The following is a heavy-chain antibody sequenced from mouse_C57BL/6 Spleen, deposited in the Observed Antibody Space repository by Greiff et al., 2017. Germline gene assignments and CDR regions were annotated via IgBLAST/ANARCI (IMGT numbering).Heavy chain of an antibody. CDR1: GYTFTTYP. CDR3: ARGLYDYGGGYCYFDV. Sequence: QVQLKQSGAELVKPGASVKMSCKASGYTFTTYPIEWVQQNHGKSLEWIGNFHPYNDDTKYNEKVKGNATLTGDKSSSTVYLELSSLTSDDTAVYYCARGLYDYGGGYCYFDVWGKGTTLTVSS. V-gene: IGHV1-47*01. D-gene: IGHD2-4*01. CDR2: FHPYNDDT. J-gene: IGHJ1*03.